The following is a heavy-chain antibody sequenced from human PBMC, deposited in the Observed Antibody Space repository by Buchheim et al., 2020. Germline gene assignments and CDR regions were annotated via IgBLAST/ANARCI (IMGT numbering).Heavy chain of an antibody. CDR2: INREGTTT. CDR3: VRDMYGAVDY. V-gene: IGHV3-74*01. Sequence: EVQLVESGGGLVQPGGSLRLSCSAPGFPFSIYWMHWVRQAPGKGLAWVSHINREGTTTNYADSVRGRFTLSRDNGKHTLYLQMNNLRADDTSVYYCVRDMYGAVDYWGQGTL. J-gene: IGHJ4*02. D-gene: IGHD4/OR15-4a*01. CDR1: GFPFSIYW.